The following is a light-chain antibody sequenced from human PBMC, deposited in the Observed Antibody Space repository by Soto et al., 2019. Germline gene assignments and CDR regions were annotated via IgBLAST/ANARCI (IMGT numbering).Light chain of an antibody. J-gene: IGKJ5*01. Sequence: EIVMTQSPATLSVSPGERATLSCRASQSVTTKLAWYQQRPGQAPRLLIYGASSRATSIPDRFSGSGSGTDFTLTISRLEPEDFAVYYCQQYGSSPMTFGQGTRLEIK. CDR3: QQYGSSPMT. CDR2: GAS. CDR1: QSVTTK. V-gene: IGKV3-20*01.